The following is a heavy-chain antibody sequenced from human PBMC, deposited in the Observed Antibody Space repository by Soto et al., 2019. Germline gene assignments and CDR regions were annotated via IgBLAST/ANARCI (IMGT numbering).Heavy chain of an antibody. D-gene: IGHD1-26*01. CDR1: PGAISSGYYY. CDR3: ATLSGTYRFDY. J-gene: IGHJ4*02. CDR2: VYNSGST. V-gene: IGHV4-30-4*01. Sequence: ASETLSLTCTVSPGAISSGYYYWSWIRQPPGRGPEWIGYVYNSGSTYYNPSLQSRVTISADTSKNHFSLKLTSVTAADTAVYYCATLSGTYRFDYWGQGTPVTVSS.